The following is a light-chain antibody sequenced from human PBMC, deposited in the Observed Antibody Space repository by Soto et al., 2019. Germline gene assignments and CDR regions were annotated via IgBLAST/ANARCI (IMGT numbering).Light chain of an antibody. Sequence: DVQLTQSPSFQSASVGDRVTITCRASQGIGTYLAWYQQKPGKAPNLLIYAASTLQSGLPSRFGGSGSGTEFTLTISSLRPEDFATYYCQQVNSVPVTCGQGTRLEIK. V-gene: IGKV1-9*01. CDR2: AAS. CDR3: QQVNSVPVT. J-gene: IGKJ5*01. CDR1: QGIGTY.